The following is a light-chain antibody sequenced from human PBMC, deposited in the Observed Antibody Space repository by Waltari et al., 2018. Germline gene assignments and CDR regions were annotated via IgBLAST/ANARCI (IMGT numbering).Light chain of an antibody. CDR3: QSYDSSLSTYV. V-gene: IGLV1-40*01. Sequence: QSVLTQPPSVSGAPGQRVTISCSGSNSTIGAGYDVHWYQQLPGTAPKLLIYGNTNRPSGVPDRFSGSKSGTSASLAISGLRAEDEADFYCQSYDSSLSTYVFGTGTKLTVL. J-gene: IGLJ1*01. CDR2: GNT. CDR1: NSTIGAGYD.